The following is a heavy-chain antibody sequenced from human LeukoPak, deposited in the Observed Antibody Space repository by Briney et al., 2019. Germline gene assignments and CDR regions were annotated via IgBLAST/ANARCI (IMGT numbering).Heavy chain of an antibody. D-gene: IGHD1-26*01. Sequence: NSSETLSLTCTVSGGSISSSTYYWGWIRQPPGKGLEWIGSIYYSGSTNCNPSLKSRVTMSIDTSKNQFSLKLTSVTAADTAVYYCARDWKWELLQGYHDGFDIWGQGTVVTVSS. V-gene: IGHV4-39*07. CDR3: ARDWKWELLQGYHDGFDI. CDR2: IYYSGST. J-gene: IGHJ3*02. CDR1: GGSISSSTYY.